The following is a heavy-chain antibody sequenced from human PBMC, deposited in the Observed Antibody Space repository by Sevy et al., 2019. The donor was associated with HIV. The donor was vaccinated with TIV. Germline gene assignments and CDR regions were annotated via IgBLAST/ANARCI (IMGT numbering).Heavy chain of an antibody. CDR1: GYTFTGQY. D-gene: IGHD5-18*01. CDR2: INPKSGGS. V-gene: IGHV1-2*02. CDR3: ARDPRPYVYSHGSFAY. J-gene: IGHJ4*02. Sequence: ASVKVSCKASGYTFTGQYIHWVRQAPGQGLEWMGWINPKSGGSNYAQEFQVRVTMTRDTSISTAYMEVSGLPSDGTGGYYWARDPRPYVYSHGSFAYWGQGTLVTASS.